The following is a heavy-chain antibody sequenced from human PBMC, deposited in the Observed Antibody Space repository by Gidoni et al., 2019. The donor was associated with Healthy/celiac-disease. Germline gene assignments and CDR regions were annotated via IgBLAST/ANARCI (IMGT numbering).Heavy chain of an antibody. Sequence: EVQLVQSGAEVKTPGESLKISCKVSGSSFTSYWIGWVRQMPGKGLEWMGIIYPGDSDTRYSPSFQGQVTISADKSISTAYLQWSSLKASDTAMYYCAIYSNSPTAYNWFDPWGQGTLVTVSS. D-gene: IGHD4-4*01. J-gene: IGHJ5*02. CDR1: GSSFTSYW. V-gene: IGHV5-51*01. CDR2: IYPGDSDT. CDR3: AIYSNSPTAYNWFDP.